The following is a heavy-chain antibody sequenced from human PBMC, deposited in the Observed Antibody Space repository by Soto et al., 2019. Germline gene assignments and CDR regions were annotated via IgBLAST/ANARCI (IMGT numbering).Heavy chain of an antibody. CDR2: IIAIFGTT. CDR3: ARGGYSGYDISPRAEYFQH. CDR1: GGTFSSYA. V-gene: IGHV1-69*06. Sequence: SVKVSCKASGGTFSSYAISWVRQAPGQGLEWMGWIIAIFGTTNYAQKLQGRVTMTADTSTSTAYMELSSLRSDDTAVYYCARGGYSGYDISPRAEYFQHWGQGTLVTVSS. D-gene: IGHD5-12*01. J-gene: IGHJ1*01.